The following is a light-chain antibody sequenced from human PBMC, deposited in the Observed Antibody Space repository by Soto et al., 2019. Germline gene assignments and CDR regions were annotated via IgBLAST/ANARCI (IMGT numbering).Light chain of an antibody. Sequence: DIQMTQSPSTLSASVGDRVTITCRASQSISSWLAWYQQKPGKAPKLLIYKASSLESGVPSRFSGSGSGTEFTLTINNLEPEDFAIYFCQQTSSFPRTFGQGTKVDIK. CDR3: QQTSSFPRT. J-gene: IGKJ1*01. CDR1: QSISSW. CDR2: KAS. V-gene: IGKV1-5*03.